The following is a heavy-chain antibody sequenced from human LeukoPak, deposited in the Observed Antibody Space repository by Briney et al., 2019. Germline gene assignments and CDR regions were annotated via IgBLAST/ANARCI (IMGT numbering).Heavy chain of an antibody. CDR1: GGSISSYY. CDR3: ARVSSGFVVAATGWFDY. CDR2: IYYSGST. Sequence: SETLSLTCTVSGGSISSYYWSWTRQPPGKGLEWIGYIYYSGSTNYNPSLKGRVTISVDTSKNQFSLKLSSVTAADTAVYYCARVSSGFVVAATGWFDYWGQGTLVTVSS. D-gene: IGHD2-15*01. V-gene: IGHV4-59*01. J-gene: IGHJ4*02.